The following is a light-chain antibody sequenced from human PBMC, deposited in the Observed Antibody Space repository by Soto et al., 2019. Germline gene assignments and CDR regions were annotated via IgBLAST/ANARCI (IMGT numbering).Light chain of an antibody. CDR1: QSLTSNY. CDR2: GTS. Sequence: EIVLTQSPGTLSLSPGERATLSCRASQSLTSNYLAWYQQKPGQAPRLLLSGTSNRATGIPDRFSGSGSGTDFTLTINRLEPDDFAVYYCQQYGDSVFTFGPATKVDIK. V-gene: IGKV3-20*01. J-gene: IGKJ3*01. CDR3: QQYGDSVFT.